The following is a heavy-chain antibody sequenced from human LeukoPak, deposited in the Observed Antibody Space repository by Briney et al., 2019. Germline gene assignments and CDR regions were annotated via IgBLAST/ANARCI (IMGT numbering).Heavy chain of an antibody. CDR1: GFTFSSHW. Sequence: GGSLRLSCVASGFTFSSHWKDWVRQAPGKGLEWLANINQDGSVKNFVGSVKGRSTISRDNTKNSVSLEINSLRAEDAAVYYCARNLGSQQFDYWGQGTLVTVSS. CDR3: ARNLGSQQFDY. J-gene: IGHJ4*02. CDR2: INQDGSVK. D-gene: IGHD3-16*01. V-gene: IGHV3-7*01.